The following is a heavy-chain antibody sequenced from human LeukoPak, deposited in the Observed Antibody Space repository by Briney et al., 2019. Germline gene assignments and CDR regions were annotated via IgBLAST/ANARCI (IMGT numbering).Heavy chain of an antibody. CDR3: ARGVYGICYY. J-gene: IGHJ4*02. D-gene: IGHD1-14*01. CDR1: GGSISSSSYY. Sequence: SETLSLTCTVSGGSISSSSYYWGWIRQPPGKGLEWIGSIYYSGSTYYNPSLKSRVTISVDTSKNQFSLKLSSVTAADTAVYYCARGVYGICYYWGQGTLVTVSS. V-gene: IGHV4-39*01. CDR2: IYYSGST.